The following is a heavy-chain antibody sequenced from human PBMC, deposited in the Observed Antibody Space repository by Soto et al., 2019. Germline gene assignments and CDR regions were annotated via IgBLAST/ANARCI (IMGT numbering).Heavy chain of an antibody. Sequence: GGVLRLSCAASGFTFSSYAMSWVRQAPGKGLEWVSAISGSGGSTYYADSVKGRFTISRDNSKNTLYLQMNSLRAEDTAVYYCAKHPYYDFWSGYYSSPPYFDYWGQGTLVTVSS. CDR2: ISGSGGST. CDR3: AKHPYYDFWSGYYSSPPYFDY. CDR1: GFTFSSYA. D-gene: IGHD3-3*01. V-gene: IGHV3-23*01. J-gene: IGHJ4*02.